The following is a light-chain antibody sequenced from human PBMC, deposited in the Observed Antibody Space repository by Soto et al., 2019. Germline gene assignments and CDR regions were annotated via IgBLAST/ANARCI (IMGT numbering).Light chain of an antibody. CDR1: QTIRSD. V-gene: IGKV3-15*01. Sequence: EIVMTHSPVTLSVSPWERATLSCRASQTIRSDLAWYQQKPGQAPRLLISDASTRATSIPARFNGSGSGTEFTLAISSLQSEDFAIYYCHQYNTWPLTFGGGTKVDIK. CDR2: DAS. J-gene: IGKJ4*01. CDR3: HQYNTWPLT.